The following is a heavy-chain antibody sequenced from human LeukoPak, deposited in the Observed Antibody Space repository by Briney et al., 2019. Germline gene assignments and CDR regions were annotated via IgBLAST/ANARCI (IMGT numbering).Heavy chain of an antibody. D-gene: IGHD1-26*01. CDR1: GGSISSSSYY. V-gene: IGHV4-39*01. Sequence: SETLSLTCTVSGGSISSSSYYWGWIRQPPGKGLEWIGSIYYSGSTYYNPSLKSRVTISVDTSKNQFSLKLSSVTAADTAVYYCARADSGSYSLYFDYWGQGTLVTVSS. J-gene: IGHJ4*02. CDR3: ARADSGSYSLYFDY. CDR2: IYYSGST.